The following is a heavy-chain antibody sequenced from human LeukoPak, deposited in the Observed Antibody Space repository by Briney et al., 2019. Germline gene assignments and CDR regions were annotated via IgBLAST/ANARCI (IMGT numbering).Heavy chain of an antibody. J-gene: IGHJ4*02. D-gene: IGHD3-3*01. CDR3: AKVGTYYDFWSGYSYFDY. CDR2: MSYDGSNK. Sequence: PGGSLRLSCAASGFTFSSYGMHWVRQAPGKGLEWLAVMSYDGSNKYYADSVKGRFTISRDNSKNTLYLQMNSLRAEDTAVYYCAKVGTYYDFWSGYSYFDYWGQGTLVTVSS. CDR1: GFTFSSYG. V-gene: IGHV3-30*18.